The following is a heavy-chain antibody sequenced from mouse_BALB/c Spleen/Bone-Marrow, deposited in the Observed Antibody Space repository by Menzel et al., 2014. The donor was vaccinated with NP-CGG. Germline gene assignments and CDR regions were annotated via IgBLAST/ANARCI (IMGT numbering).Heavy chain of an antibody. V-gene: IGHV2-6-1*01. CDR3: ARHHYVSPYAMDY. J-gene: IGHJ4*01. CDR2: IRSDGST. Sequence: VKLMESGPGLVAPSQSLSTTCTISGFSLTTYGVHWVRQPPGKGLEWLVVIRSDGSTTYNSALKSRLSISKDNSKSQVFLKMNRLQTDDTAMYYCARHHYVSPYAMDYWGQGTSVTVSS. D-gene: IGHD1-1*01. CDR1: GFSLTTYG.